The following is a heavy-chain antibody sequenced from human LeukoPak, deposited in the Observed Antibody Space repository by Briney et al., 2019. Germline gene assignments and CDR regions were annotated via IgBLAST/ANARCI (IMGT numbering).Heavy chain of an antibody. CDR1: GGTFSSYA. Sequence: GASVKVSCKASGGTFSSYAISWVRQAPGQGLEWMGGIIPIFGTANYAQKFQGRVTITTDESTSTAYMELSSLKSEDTAVYYCSRGEQQLVLLTYYYYMDVWGEGTTVTVSS. CDR3: SRGEQQLVLLTYYYYMDV. D-gene: IGHD6-13*01. J-gene: IGHJ6*03. CDR2: IIPIFGTA. V-gene: IGHV1-69*05.